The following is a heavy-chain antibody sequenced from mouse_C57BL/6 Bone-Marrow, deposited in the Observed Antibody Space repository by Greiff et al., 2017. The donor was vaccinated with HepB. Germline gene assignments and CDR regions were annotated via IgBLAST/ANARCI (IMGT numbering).Heavy chain of an antibody. CDR3: AVIYYGIFYAMDY. CDR2: IHPNSGST. J-gene: IGHJ4*01. V-gene: IGHV1-64*01. Sequence: QVQLQQPGAELVKPGASVKLSCKASGYTFTSYWMHWVKQRPGQGLEWIGMIHPNSGSTNYNEKFKSKAPLTVDKSSSTAYMQLSSLTSEDSAVYYCAVIYYGIFYAMDYWGQGTSVTVSS. D-gene: IGHD2-1*01. CDR1: GYTFTSYW.